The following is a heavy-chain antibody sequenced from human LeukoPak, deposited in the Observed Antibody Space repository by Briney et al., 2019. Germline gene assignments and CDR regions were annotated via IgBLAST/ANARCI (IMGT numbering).Heavy chain of an antibody. CDR1: GFTFSYYG. J-gene: IGHJ4*02. Sequence: NPGGSLRLSCAASGFTFSYYGMSWVRQAPGKGLEWVSYISSSGSTIYYADSVKGRFTISRDNAKNSLYLQMNSLRAEDTAVYYCARCTVTTEFDYWGQGTLVTVSS. D-gene: IGHD4-17*01. CDR2: ISSSGSTI. V-gene: IGHV3-11*04. CDR3: ARCTVTTEFDY.